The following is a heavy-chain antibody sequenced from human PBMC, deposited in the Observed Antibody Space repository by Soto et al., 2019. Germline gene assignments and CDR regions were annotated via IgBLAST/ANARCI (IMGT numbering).Heavy chain of an antibody. V-gene: IGHV3-23*01. CDR1: GFTFSIFA. CDR2: ISGSGGST. J-gene: IGHJ4*02. CDR3: EKEVSLGSTVDLGY. D-gene: IGHD7-27*01. Sequence: GGSLRLSCAASGFTFSIFAMSWVRQSPGKGLEWVSTISGSGGSTYYADAVKGRFIISRDNSMGTLYLQMKSLRVEDTAIYYCEKEVSLGSTVDLGYWGQGTLVTVSS.